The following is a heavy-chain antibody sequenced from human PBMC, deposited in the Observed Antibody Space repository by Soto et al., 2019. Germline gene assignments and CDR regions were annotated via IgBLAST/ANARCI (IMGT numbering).Heavy chain of an antibody. V-gene: IGHV3-30*18. D-gene: IGHD2-2*01. J-gene: IGHJ6*02. CDR1: GFTFSDYG. Sequence: QVRLVESGGGVVQPGRSLRLSCVASGFTFSDYGMHWVRHSPGKGLEWVAVISYHGNEYYSDSVKGRFTISGDNSEKTLSLQMNGLRAEDTAVYYCAKLAVVVPATPHDYMDVWGQGTAVTVSS. CDR2: ISYHGNE. CDR3: AKLAVVVPATPHDYMDV.